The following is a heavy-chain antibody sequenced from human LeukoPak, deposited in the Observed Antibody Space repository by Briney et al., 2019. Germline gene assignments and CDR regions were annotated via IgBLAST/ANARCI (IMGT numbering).Heavy chain of an antibody. Sequence: GGSLRLSCAPSGLTVGRHYMTWARQAPGRGLEWVSVIDGGGGTYSADSGRGRCTISRDSSQNTLNLQMKSVRVGDTAVYFCARGYSSEWGNMVMNYWGQGILVTVSS. CDR3: ARGYSSEWGNMVMNY. V-gene: IGHV3-66*01. J-gene: IGHJ4*02. CDR2: IDGGGGT. D-gene: IGHD6-19*01. CDR1: GLTVGRHY.